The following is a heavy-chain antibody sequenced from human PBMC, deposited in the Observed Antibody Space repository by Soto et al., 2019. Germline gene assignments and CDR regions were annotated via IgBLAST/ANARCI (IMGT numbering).Heavy chain of an antibody. D-gene: IGHD4-17*01. CDR3: ARVSSDFGDPRGYFDY. CDR1: GYAFTGYS. CDR2: INPNSGGT. Sequence: GASVKVSCKASGYAFTGYSIHWVRQAPGQGLEWMGWINPNSGGTNYAQKFQDRVTMTRDTSISTDYMELSRLRSDDTAVYYCARVSSDFGDPRGYFDYWGQGTLVTVSS. J-gene: IGHJ4*02. V-gene: IGHV1-2*02.